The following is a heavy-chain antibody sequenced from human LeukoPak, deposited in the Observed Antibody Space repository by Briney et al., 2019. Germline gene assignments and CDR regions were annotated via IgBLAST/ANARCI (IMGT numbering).Heavy chain of an antibody. V-gene: IGHV1-18*01. J-gene: IGHJ6*03. Sequence: ASVKVSCKASGYTFTSYGISWVRQAPGQGLEWMGWISAYNGNTNYAQKLQGRVTMTTDTSTSTAYMGLRSLRSDDTAVYYCARAGNYDFWSGVGTRYYYYMDVWGKGTTVTVSS. CDR3: ARAGNYDFWSGVGTRYYYYMDV. CDR2: ISAYNGNT. D-gene: IGHD3-3*01. CDR1: GYTFTSYG.